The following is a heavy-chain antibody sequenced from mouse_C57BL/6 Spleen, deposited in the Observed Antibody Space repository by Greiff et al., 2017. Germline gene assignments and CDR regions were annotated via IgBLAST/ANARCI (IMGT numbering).Heavy chain of an antibody. D-gene: IGHD1-1*01. CDR2: IYPGDGDT. V-gene: IGHV1-82*01. CDR3: ARSRAYYGSSYVFDY. CDR1: GYAFSSSW. J-gene: IGHJ2*01. Sequence: VQLQQSGPALVKPGASVKISCKASGYAFSSSWMNWVKQRPGKGLEWIGRIYPGDGDTNYNGKFKGKATLTADKSSSAAYMQLSSLTSEDSAVYFCARSRAYYGSSYVFDYWGQGTTLTVSS.